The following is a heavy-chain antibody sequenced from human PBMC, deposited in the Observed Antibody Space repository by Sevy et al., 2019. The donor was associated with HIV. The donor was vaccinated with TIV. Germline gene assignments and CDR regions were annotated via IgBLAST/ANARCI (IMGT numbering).Heavy chain of an antibody. V-gene: IGHV5-51*01. Sequence: GESLKISCEGSGYSFTRYWIGWVRQMPGKGLAWMGIIYPGDSDTRYSPSFQGQVTISADESIRTAYLQWSSLKASDTAMYFCTRGYYGSGSYYNNFFDYWGQGTLVTVSS. CDR3: TRGYYGSGSYYNNFFDY. CDR1: GYSFTRYW. D-gene: IGHD3-10*01. CDR2: IYPGDSDT. J-gene: IGHJ4*02.